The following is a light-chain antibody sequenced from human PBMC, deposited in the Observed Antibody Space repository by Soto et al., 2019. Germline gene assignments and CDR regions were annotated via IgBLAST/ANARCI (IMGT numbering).Light chain of an antibody. CDR2: EVS. CDR1: SXDVGSYNR. Sequence: QSVLTQPPSVSGSPGQSVTISCTGTSXDVGSYNRVSWYQQPPGTAPKLMIYEVSNRPSGVPDRFSGSKSGNTASLTVSGLQAEDEADYYCSSYEGSDNPYVFGTGTNVTVL. V-gene: IGLV2-18*02. CDR3: SSYEGSDNPYV. J-gene: IGLJ1*01.